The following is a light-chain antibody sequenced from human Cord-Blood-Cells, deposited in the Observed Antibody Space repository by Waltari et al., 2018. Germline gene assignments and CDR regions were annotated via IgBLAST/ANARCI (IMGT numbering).Light chain of an antibody. Sequence: QSALTQPPSASGSPGPSVTISCTGTSSYVGGSNYVSWYQQHPGKAPKLIIYEVSKRPSGVPDRFSGFKSGNTASLTVSGLRAEDEADYYSSSYAGSNNYVFGTGTKVTVL. CDR2: EVS. V-gene: IGLV2-8*01. CDR1: SSYVGGSNY. J-gene: IGLJ1*01. CDR3: SSYAGSNNYV.